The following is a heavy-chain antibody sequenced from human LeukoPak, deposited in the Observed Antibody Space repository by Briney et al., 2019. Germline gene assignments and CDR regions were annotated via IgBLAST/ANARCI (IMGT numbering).Heavy chain of an antibody. Sequence: GESLQISCQGSVYSFTSYWICWVRQMPGKGLEWMGFIYPGDSDTRYSPSFQGQVTISADKSMSTAYLQWGSLKASDTAMYYCARRRGRYSGDAFDIWGQGTMVTVSS. V-gene: IGHV5-51*01. D-gene: IGHD1-26*01. J-gene: IGHJ3*02. CDR3: ARRRGRYSGDAFDI. CDR1: VYSFTSYW. CDR2: IYPGDSDT.